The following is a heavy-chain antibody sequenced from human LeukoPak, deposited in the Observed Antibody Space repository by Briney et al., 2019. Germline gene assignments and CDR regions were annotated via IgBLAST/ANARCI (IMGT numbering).Heavy chain of an antibody. CDR3: AREMVIGNSLNWFDP. D-gene: IGHD3-22*01. CDR1: GFTFSSYS. J-gene: IGHJ5*02. Sequence: GGSLLLSCAASGFTFSSYSMNWVRQAPGKGLEWVSSISSSSSYIYYADSVKGRFTISRDNAKNSLYLQMNSLRAEDTAVYYCAREMVIGNSLNWFDPWGQGTLVTVSS. CDR2: ISSSSSYI. V-gene: IGHV3-21*01.